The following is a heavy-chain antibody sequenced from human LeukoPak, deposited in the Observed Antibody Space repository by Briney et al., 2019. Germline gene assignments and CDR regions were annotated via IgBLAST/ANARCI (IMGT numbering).Heavy chain of an antibody. Sequence: PSETLSLTCTVSGGSISSSSYYWGWIRQPPGKGLEWIGSIYYSGSTYYNPSLKSRVTISVDTSKNQLSLKLSSVTAADTAVYYCARLTTYYDILTGSGGPDYFDYWGQGTLVTVSS. V-gene: IGHV4-39*01. D-gene: IGHD3-9*01. CDR1: GGSISSSSYY. CDR3: ARLTTYYDILTGSGGPDYFDY. CDR2: IYYSGST. J-gene: IGHJ4*02.